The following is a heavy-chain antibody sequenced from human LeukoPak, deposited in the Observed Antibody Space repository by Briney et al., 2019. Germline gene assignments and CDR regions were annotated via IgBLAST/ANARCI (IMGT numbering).Heavy chain of an antibody. D-gene: IGHD2-15*01. Sequence: GGSLKISCKIAGWSFISYWNAWGSQMPGKGVEWMGIIFPGESDTTYSPSFQGQVTISADKSISTAYLQWSSLTAADIDVYYCASNLCSHFYFGHWGQGTLLTVSS. V-gene: IGHV5-51*01. CDR1: GWSFISYW. CDR3: ASNLCSHFYFGH. CDR2: IFPGESDT. J-gene: IGHJ4*02.